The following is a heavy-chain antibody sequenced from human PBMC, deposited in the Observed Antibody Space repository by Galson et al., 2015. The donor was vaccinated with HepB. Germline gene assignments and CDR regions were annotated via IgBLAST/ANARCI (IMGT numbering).Heavy chain of an antibody. D-gene: IGHD6-19*01. V-gene: IGHV4-4*02. CDR3: ARDSRGQWLVEDAFDI. J-gene: IGHJ3*02. CDR1: GGSISSSNW. CDR2: IYHSGST. Sequence: SETLSLTCAVSGGSISSSNWWSWVRQPPGKGLEWIGEIYHSGSTNYNPSLKSRVTISVDKSKNQFSLKLSSVTAADTAVYYCARDSRGQWLVEDAFDIWGQGTMVTVSS.